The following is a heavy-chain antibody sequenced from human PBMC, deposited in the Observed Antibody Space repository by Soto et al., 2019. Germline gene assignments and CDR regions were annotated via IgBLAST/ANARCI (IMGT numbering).Heavy chain of an antibody. CDR2: IYYSGST. J-gene: IGHJ4*02. D-gene: IGHD2-2*01. Sequence: SETLSLTCTVSGGSISSSSYYWGWIRQPPGKGPEWIGSIYYSGSTYYNPPLKSRVTVSVDTSKNQFSLKLSSVTAADTAVYYCARRTTRSEFDYWGQGTLVTVSS. V-gene: IGHV4-39*01. CDR3: ARRTTRSEFDY. CDR1: GGSISSSSYY.